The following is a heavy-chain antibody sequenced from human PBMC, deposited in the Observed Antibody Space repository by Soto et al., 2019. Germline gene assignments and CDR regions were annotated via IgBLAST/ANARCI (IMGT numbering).Heavy chain of an antibody. CDR2: IGGSVGAT. Sequence: GGSLRLSCAASGFPFSSYSMSWVRQAPGKGLEWVSSIGGSVGATYYADSVKGRFSISRDNSQNTLYLQMHGLRAEDTAVYYCARNTRIIVLPAQHWFDPWGQGTLVTFSS. J-gene: IGHJ5*02. V-gene: IGHV3-23*01. CDR1: GFPFSSYS. D-gene: IGHD2-2*01. CDR3: ARNTRIIVLPAQHWFDP.